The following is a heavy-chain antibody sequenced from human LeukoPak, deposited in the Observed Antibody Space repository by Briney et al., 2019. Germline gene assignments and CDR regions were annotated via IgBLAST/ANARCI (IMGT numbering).Heavy chain of an antibody. Sequence: GGSLRLSCAASEFDFSSHAMTWVRQAPGKGLEWVSAISISGSKTYYADSVKGRFTISRDNSKNTLYLQMNSLRAEGTAVYYCANEIRPNDYWGQGTQVTVSP. J-gene: IGHJ4*02. CDR2: ISISGSKT. CDR1: EFDFSSHA. D-gene: IGHD4-17*01. V-gene: IGHV3-23*01. CDR3: ANEIRPNDY.